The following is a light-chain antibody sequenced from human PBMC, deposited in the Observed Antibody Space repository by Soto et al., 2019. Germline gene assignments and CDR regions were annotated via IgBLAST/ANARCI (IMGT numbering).Light chain of an antibody. CDR2: EGS. CDR3: CSYAGSSTHVV. V-gene: IGLV2-23*01. CDR1: SSDVGSYTL. Sequence: QSALTQPASVSGSPGQSITISCTGTSSDVGSYTLVSWYQQHPGKAPKLMIYEGSKRPSGVSNRFSGSKSGNMASLTISGLQAEDEADYYCCSYAGSSTHVVFGGGTKLTVL. J-gene: IGLJ2*01.